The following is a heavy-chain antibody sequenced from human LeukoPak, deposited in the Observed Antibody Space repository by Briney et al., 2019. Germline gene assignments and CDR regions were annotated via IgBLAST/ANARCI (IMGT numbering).Heavy chain of an antibody. D-gene: IGHD3-16*02. CDR1: GYTFTSYG. V-gene: IGHV1-18*01. Sequence: ASVTVSFRASGYTFTSYGISWVRQAPGQGLEWMGWISAYNGNTNYAQKLQGRVTMTTDTSTSTAYMQLRSLRSDDTAVYYCARALINAFDIWGQGTMVTVSS. CDR2: ISAYNGNT. J-gene: IGHJ3*02. CDR3: ARALINAFDI.